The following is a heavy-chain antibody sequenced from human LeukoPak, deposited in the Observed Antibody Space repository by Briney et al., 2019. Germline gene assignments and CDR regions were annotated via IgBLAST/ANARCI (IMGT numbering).Heavy chain of an antibody. V-gene: IGHV3-23*01. CDR1: GFTFGSYA. Sequence: GGSLRLSCAASGFTFGSYAMGWVRQVPGKGLEWVSVMSGSGDNTYYADSVKGRFTISRDNSKNMLYLQMNSLRAEDTAVYYCAKWKYSNSGIDDYWGQGTLVTVSS. D-gene: IGHD6-6*01. J-gene: IGHJ4*02. CDR2: MSGSGDNT. CDR3: AKWKYSNSGIDDY.